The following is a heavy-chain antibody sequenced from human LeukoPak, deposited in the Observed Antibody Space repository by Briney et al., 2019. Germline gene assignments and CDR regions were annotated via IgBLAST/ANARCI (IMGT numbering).Heavy chain of an antibody. J-gene: IGHJ6*03. Sequence: ASVKVSCKVSGYTLTELSMHWVRQAPGQGLEWMGIINPSGGSTSYAQKFQGRVTMTRDMSTSTVYMELSSLRSEDTAVYYCARAYCSSTSCYGGNYYYYYMDVWGKGTTVTVSS. CDR1: GYTLTELS. D-gene: IGHD2-2*01. V-gene: IGHV1-46*01. CDR2: INPSGGST. CDR3: ARAYCSSTSCYGGNYYYYYMDV.